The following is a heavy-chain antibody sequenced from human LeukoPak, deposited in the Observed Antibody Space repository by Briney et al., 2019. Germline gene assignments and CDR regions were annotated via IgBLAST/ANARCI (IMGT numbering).Heavy chain of an antibody. V-gene: IGHV4-59*01. CDR1: GGSISGYY. CDR2: IKYSGST. J-gene: IGHJ4*02. Sequence: SETLSLTCTVSGGSISGYYWSWIRQPPGKGLEWIGYIKYSGSTNYNPSLKSRVTISVDTSKNQFSLKMSSVTAADTAVYYCARVGRLGELSLGYWGQGTLVTVSS. D-gene: IGHD3-16*02. CDR3: ARVGRLGELSLGY.